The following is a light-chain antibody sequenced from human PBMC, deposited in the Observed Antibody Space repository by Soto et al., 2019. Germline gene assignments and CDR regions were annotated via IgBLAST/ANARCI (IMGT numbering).Light chain of an antibody. CDR3: NSYTNSSAVV. CDR1: RDDIGAYDY. V-gene: IGLV2-14*01. Sequence: QSVLTQPASVSGSAGQSITISCAGTRDDIGAYDYVSWYQQHPGNAPQLLVYEVTNRPSGVSDRFSGSKSGNTASLTISGLQAEDEADYYCNSYTNSSAVVFGGGTRSPS. CDR2: EVT. J-gene: IGLJ2*01.